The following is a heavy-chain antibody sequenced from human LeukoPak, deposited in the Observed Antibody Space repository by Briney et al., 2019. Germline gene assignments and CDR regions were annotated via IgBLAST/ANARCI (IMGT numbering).Heavy chain of an antibody. Sequence: GGSLRLSCAASGFTFSSYAMSWVRQAPGKGLEWVSSISSSSSYIYYADSVKGRFTISRDNAKNSLYLQMNSLRAEDTAVYYCARVPAAAGTLYDYYYMDVWGKGTTVTVSS. CDR2: ISSSSSYI. D-gene: IGHD6-13*01. CDR1: GFTFSSYA. J-gene: IGHJ6*03. V-gene: IGHV3-21*01. CDR3: ARVPAAAGTLYDYYYMDV.